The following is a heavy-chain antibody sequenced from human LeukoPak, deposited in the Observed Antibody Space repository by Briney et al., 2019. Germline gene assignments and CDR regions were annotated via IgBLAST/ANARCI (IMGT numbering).Heavy chain of an antibody. CDR3: ARQSIRINMIVVAPGGWFDP. V-gene: IGHV4-39*01. D-gene: IGHD3-22*01. CDR1: GFTFSSYS. J-gene: IGHJ5*02. CDR2: IYYSGST. Sequence: GSLRLSCAASGFTFSSYSMNWIRQPPGKGLEWIGSIYYSGSTYYNPSLKSRVTISVDTPKNQVSLKLSSVTAADTAVYYCARQSIRINMIVVAPGGWFDPWGQGTLVTVSS.